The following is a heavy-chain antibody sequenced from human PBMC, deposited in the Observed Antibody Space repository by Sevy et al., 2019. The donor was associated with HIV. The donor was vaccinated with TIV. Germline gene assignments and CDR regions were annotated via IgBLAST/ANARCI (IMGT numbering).Heavy chain of an antibody. J-gene: IGHJ4*02. D-gene: IGHD6-13*01. CDR2: IYDSGST. CDR3: ARESIGAVGDFDY. Sequence: SETLSLTCTVSGGSISNYSWSWIRQPPGKGLEWIGYIYDSGSTNYNPSLKSRVTILVDTSKNQFSLKLRSVTAADTAVYYCARESIGAVGDFDYWGQGTLVTVSS. V-gene: IGHV4-59*01. CDR1: GGSISNYS.